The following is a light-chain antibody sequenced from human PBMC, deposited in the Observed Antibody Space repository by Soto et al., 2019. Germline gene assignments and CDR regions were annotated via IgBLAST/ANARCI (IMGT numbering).Light chain of an antibody. CDR1: SSNIGGTNY. Sequence: SVLTQPPSASGTPGQRVFISCSGSSSNIGGTNYAYWYQQLPGAAPKLLMHSNNLRPSGVPERISGSKSGTSASLAISGLRSEDEAVYYCASWDDRLGAVIFGGGTKVPS. V-gene: IGLV1-47*02. CDR3: ASWDDRLGAVI. J-gene: IGLJ2*01. CDR2: SNN.